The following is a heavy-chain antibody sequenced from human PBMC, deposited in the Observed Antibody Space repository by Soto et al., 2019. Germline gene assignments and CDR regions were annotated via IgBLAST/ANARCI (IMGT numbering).Heavy chain of an antibody. D-gene: IGHD3-9*01. CDR1: GGSICRGDYY. Sequence: SETLSLTCTVSGGSICRGDYYWSWIRQPPGKGLEWIGYIYYSGSTYYNPSLKSRVTISVDTSKNQFSLKLSSVTAADTAVYYCARERGDILTGSGFDYWGQGTLVTVSS. CDR2: IYYSGST. J-gene: IGHJ4*02. CDR3: ARERGDILTGSGFDY. V-gene: IGHV4-30-4*01.